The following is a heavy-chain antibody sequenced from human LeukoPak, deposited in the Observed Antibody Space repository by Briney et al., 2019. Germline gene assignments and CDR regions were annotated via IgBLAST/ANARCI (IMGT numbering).Heavy chain of an antibody. D-gene: IGHD6-13*01. CDR2: INPSGGST. CDR1: GYTFTSYY. V-gene: IGHV1-46*01. J-gene: IGHJ4*02. Sequence: ASVKVSCKASGYTFTSYYMHWVRQAPGQGLEWMGIINPSGGSTSYAQKFQGRVTMTRDTSTGTVYMELSSLRSEDTAVYYCASSSSSWYLVGYWGQGTLVTVSS. CDR3: ASSSSSWYLVGY.